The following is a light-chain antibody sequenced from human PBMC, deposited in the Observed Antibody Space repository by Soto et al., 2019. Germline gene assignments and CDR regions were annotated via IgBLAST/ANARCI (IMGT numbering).Light chain of an antibody. CDR1: TSDIGTNA. V-gene: IGLV1-44*01. CDR3: VTWHDSFYV. CDR2: TNN. J-gene: IGLJ1*01. Sequence: QSVLTQPPSASGSPGQRVIVSCSGSTSDIGTNAVNWFQHLPGTAPKLLIYTNNQRPSGVPDRFSCAKSGTSAYLAISGLQSDDEADYYCVTWHDSFYVFGTGTKLTVL.